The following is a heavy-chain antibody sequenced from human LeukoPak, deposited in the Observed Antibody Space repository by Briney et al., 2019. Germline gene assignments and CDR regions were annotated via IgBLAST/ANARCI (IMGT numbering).Heavy chain of an antibody. J-gene: IGHJ4*02. CDR3: ASGYYYDSSGYYNPFGY. Sequence: SETLCVSCAVYGGSFSGYYGSWIRQPPGKGLEWIGEINHSGSTNYNPSLKSRVTISVDTSKNRFSLKLSSVTAADTAVYYCASGYYYDSSGYYNPFGYWGQGTMVTVSS. V-gene: IGHV4-34*01. CDR1: GGSFSGYY. CDR2: INHSGST. D-gene: IGHD3-22*01.